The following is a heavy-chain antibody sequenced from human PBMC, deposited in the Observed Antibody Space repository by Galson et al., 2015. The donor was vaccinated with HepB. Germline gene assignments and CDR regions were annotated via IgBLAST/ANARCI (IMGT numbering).Heavy chain of an antibody. V-gene: IGHV1-18*01. D-gene: IGHD2-15*01. CDR2: INTYNRNT. CDR1: GYTFSSYS. J-gene: IGHJ5*02. CDR3: ARGALVVVVDGNLNNWFDP. Sequence: SVKVSCKASGYTFSSYSITWVRQAPGQGLEWMGWINTYNRNTNYARHLQGRVTMTTDTSTSTAYMELRSLRSDDTAVYYCARGALVVVVDGNLNNWFDPWGQGTLVTVSS.